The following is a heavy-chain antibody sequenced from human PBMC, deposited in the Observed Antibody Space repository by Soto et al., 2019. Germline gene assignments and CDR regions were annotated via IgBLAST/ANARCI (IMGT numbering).Heavy chain of an antibody. Sequence: ESGGGVVQPGRSLRLSCAASGFTFSSYGIHWVRQAPGKGLEWVAVIWYDGSNKYYADSVKGRFTISRDNSKNTLYLQMNSLRAEDTAVYYCARERQKRGYGDYNAWGQGTLVTVSS. J-gene: IGHJ5*02. CDR3: ARERQKRGYGDYNA. CDR2: IWYDGSNK. V-gene: IGHV3-33*01. D-gene: IGHD4-17*01. CDR1: GFTFSSYG.